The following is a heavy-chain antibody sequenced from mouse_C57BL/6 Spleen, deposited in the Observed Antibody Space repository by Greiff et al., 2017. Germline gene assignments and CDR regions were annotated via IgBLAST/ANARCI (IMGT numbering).Heavy chain of an antibody. V-gene: IGHV1-85*01. CDR3: ARDYYGSSYRYWYFDV. Sequence: VQLQQSGPELVTPGASVKLSCKASGYTFTSYDINWVKQRPGQGLEWIGWIYPRDGSTKYNEKFKGKATLTVDTSSITAYMELHSLTSEDSAVYFCARDYYGSSYRYWYFDVWGTGTTVTVSS. CDR2: IYPRDGST. D-gene: IGHD1-1*01. J-gene: IGHJ1*03. CDR1: GYTFTSYD.